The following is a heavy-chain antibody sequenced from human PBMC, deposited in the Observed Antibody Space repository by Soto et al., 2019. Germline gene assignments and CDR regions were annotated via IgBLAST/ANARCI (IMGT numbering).Heavy chain of an antibody. Sequence: VGSLRLSCAASGFTFSSYWMSWVRQAPGKGLEWVANIKQDGSEKYYVDSVKGRFTISRDNAKNSLYLQMNSLRAEDTAVYYCARVGDYYDSSGSYAFHIWGKGTMV. CDR3: ARVGDYYDSSGSYAFHI. D-gene: IGHD3-22*01. CDR2: IKQDGSEK. V-gene: IGHV3-7*03. CDR1: GFTFSSYW. J-gene: IGHJ3*02.